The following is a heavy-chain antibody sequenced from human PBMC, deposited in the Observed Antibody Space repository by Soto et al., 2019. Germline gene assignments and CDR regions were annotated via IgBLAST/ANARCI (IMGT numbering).Heavy chain of an antibody. J-gene: IGHJ4*02. CDR3: ARDRGGTIFGVVTPYYFDY. CDR2: ISSSSSTI. D-gene: IGHD3-3*01. Sequence: PGGSLRLSCAASGFTFSSYSMNWVRQAPGKGLEWVSYISSSSSTIYYADSVKGRFTISRDNAKNSLYLQMNSLRDEDTAVYYCARDRGGTIFGVVTPYYFDYWGQGTLVTVSS. V-gene: IGHV3-48*02. CDR1: GFTFSSYS.